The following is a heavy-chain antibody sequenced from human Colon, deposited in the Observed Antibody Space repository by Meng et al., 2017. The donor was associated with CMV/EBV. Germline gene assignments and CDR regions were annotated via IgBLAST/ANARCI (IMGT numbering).Heavy chain of an antibody. CDR1: GYTFSGYY. D-gene: IGHD1-1*01. CDR2: INPKSGDT. J-gene: IGHJ4*02. Sequence: VPSGAEMKPPGAPVRVSCMSYGYTFSGYYVHWVRQAPGQGLEWMGWINPKSGDTKYAQKFQDRVTMTRDTSIGTAYMDLSRLTSDDTALYYCARGVVGGYNFGFPVAYYCDYWGQGTLVTVSS. V-gene: IGHV1-2*02. CDR3: ARGVVGGYNFGFPVAYYCDY.